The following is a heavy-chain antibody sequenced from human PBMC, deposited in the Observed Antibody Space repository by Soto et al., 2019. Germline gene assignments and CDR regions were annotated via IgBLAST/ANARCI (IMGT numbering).Heavy chain of an antibody. CDR2: IYYSGST. V-gene: IGHV4-59*01. CDR3: ASDRSTGWDQGYGMDV. D-gene: IGHD1-1*01. CDR1: GGSISTYY. J-gene: IGHJ6*02. Sequence: PSETLSLTCTVSGGSISTYYWRWSRQPPGKGLEWIGYIYYSGSTSYNPTLKSLVTISVDTSKNQFSLKLRSVTAADTAVYYCASDRSTGWDQGYGMDVWGQGTTVTVSS.